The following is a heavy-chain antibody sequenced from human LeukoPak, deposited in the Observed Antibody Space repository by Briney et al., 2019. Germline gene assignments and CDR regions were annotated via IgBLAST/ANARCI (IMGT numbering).Heavy chain of an antibody. Sequence: GGSLRLSCAASGFTFSSYAMSWVRQAPGKGLEWVSGVSGSGASTYYPDSVKGRFTISRDNSKNTLYLQMNSLRAADTAVYYCSKETASGYGAFDIWGQGTMVTVSS. D-gene: IGHD3-22*01. V-gene: IGHV3-23*01. J-gene: IGHJ3*02. CDR1: GFTFSSYA. CDR2: VSGSGAST. CDR3: SKETASGYGAFDI.